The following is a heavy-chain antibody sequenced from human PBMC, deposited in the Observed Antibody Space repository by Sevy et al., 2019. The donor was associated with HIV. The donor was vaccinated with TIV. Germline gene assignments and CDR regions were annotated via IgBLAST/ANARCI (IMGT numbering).Heavy chain of an antibody. CDR2: IYTSGST. CDR1: GGSISSYY. J-gene: IGHJ3*02. CDR3: ARDGGTMTTPGFFDI. V-gene: IGHV4-4*07. Sequence: SETLSLTCTVSGGSISSYYWSWIRQPAGKGLEWIGRIYTSGSTNYNPSLKSRVTMSVDTSKNQFSLKLSSVTAADTAVYFCARDGGTMTTPGFFDIWGQGRMVTVSS. D-gene: IGHD4-17*01.